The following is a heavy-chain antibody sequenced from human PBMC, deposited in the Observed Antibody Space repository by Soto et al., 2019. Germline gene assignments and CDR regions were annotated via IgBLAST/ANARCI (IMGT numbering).Heavy chain of an antibody. CDR3: ARAPLRTAIPKDAFDI. D-gene: IGHD2-21*02. Sequence: PSANLSITCSVSGGSFSNSYWTWIRQPAGKRLEWIGRIYTSGSTTYNPSLKSRVTLSLDTSKSQFSLRLTSVTAADTAVYYCARAPLRTAIPKDAFDIWGQGTMVTVSS. CDR1: GGSFSNSY. CDR2: IYTSGST. V-gene: IGHV4-4*07. J-gene: IGHJ3*02.